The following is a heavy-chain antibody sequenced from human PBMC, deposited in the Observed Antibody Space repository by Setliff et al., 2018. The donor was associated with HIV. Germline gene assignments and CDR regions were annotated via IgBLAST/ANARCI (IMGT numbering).Heavy chain of an antibody. Sequence: QTGGSLRLSCAASGFNFKDFSMHWVRQRPGKGLEWVSGISWNSDSIAYADSVRGRFTISRDNAKNSLYLQMNSLRSEDTALYYCAKSPNRYSPLDWFDPWGQGTLVTVSS. D-gene: IGHD5-18*01. V-gene: IGHV3-9*01. CDR2: ISWNSDSI. J-gene: IGHJ5*02. CDR1: GFNFKDFS. CDR3: AKSPNRYSPLDWFDP.